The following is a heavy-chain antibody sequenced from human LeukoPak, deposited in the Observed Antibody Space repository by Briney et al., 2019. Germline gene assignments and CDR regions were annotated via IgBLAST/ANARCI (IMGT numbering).Heavy chain of an antibody. CDR2: IYYSGST. D-gene: IGHD4-17*01. V-gene: IGHV4-59*12. J-gene: IGHJ3*02. CDR1: GGSISSYY. Sequence: PSETLSLTCTVSGGSISSYYWSWIRQPPGKGLEWIGYIYYSGSTNYNPSLKSRVTISVDTSKNQFSLKLSSVTAADTAVYYCARYGEDAFDIWGQGTMVTVSS. CDR3: ARYGEDAFDI.